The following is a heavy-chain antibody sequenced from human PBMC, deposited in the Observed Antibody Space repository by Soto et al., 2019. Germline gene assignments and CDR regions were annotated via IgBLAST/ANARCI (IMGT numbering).Heavy chain of an antibody. J-gene: IGHJ4*02. V-gene: IGHV3-15*07. Sequence: EVQLVESGGGLVKPGGSLRLSCAASGFTFSNAWMKWVRQAPGKGLEWVGRIKSKTDGGTTDYAAPVKGRFTISRDDSKNTLYLQMNSLKTEDTAVYYCTTDSHYDILAGYYDVDYWGQGTLVTVSS. CDR2: IKSKTDGGTT. CDR3: TTDSHYDILAGYYDVDY. CDR1: GFTFSNAW. D-gene: IGHD3-9*01.